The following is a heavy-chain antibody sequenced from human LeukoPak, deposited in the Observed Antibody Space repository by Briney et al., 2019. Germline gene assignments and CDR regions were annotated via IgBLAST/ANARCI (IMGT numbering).Heavy chain of an antibody. D-gene: IGHD6-19*01. CDR2: IKQDGSEK. J-gene: IGHJ4*02. Sequence: GGSLRLSCAASGFTFSSYWMSWVRQAPGKGLEWVANIKQDGSEKYYVDSVKGRFTISRDNAKNSLYLQMNSLRAEDTAVYYCARDLSSYSSGSSGFDYWGQGTLVTVSS. CDR1: GFTFSSYW. V-gene: IGHV3-7*01. CDR3: ARDLSSYSSGSSGFDY.